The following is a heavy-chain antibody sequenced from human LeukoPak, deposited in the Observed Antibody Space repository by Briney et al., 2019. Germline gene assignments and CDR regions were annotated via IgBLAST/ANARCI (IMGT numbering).Heavy chain of an antibody. J-gene: IGHJ3*02. CDR1: GGTFSSYA. V-gene: IGHV1-69*04. D-gene: IGHD2-2*01. CDR3: AXXXXXGVVVVPALNAFDI. CDR2: IIPILGIA. Sequence: ASVKVSCKASGGTFSSYAISWVRQAPGQGLEWMGRIIPILGIANYAQKFQGRVAITADKSTSTAYMELSSLRSEDTAVYYCAXXXXXGVVVVPALNAFDIWGQGTMVTVSS.